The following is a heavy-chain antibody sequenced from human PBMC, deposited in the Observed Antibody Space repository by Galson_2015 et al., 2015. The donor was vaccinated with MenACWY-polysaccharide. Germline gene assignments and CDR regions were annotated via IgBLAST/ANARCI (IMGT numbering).Heavy chain of an antibody. CDR1: GFTFTSYW. V-gene: IGHV3-7*01. D-gene: IGHD1-26*01. CDR3: ARDDGRWELPLDY. J-gene: IGHJ4*02. Sequence: SLRLSCAASGFTFTSYWMSWVRQAPGKGLEWVAHIKQDESEKYYVDSVKGRFTISRDNAQISLFLQMNSLRAEDTAMYYCARDDGRWELPLDYWGQGTLVTGSS. CDR2: IKQDESEK.